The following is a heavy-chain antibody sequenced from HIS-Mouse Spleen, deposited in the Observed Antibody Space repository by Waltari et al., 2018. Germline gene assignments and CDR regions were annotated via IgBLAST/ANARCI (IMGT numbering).Heavy chain of an antibody. CDR1: GGSFSGYY. CDR2: INHSGNT. V-gene: IGHV4-34*01. D-gene: IGHD3-22*01. Sequence: QVQLQQWGAGLLKPSETLSLTCAVYGGSFSGYYWSWIRQPPGKGLEWIGEINHSGNTNYNPSLKSRVTISVDTSKNQFSLKLSSVTAADTAVYYCARTYYYDSSGYPDAFDIWGQGTMVTVSS. CDR3: ARTYYYDSSGYPDAFDI. J-gene: IGHJ3*02.